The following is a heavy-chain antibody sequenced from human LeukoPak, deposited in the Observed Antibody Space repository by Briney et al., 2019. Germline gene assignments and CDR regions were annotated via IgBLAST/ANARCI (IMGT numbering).Heavy chain of an antibody. D-gene: IGHD3-22*01. V-gene: IGHV3-53*01. J-gene: IGHJ4*02. CDR3: ARDKSSGYYYFDY. CDR2: IYSGGST. Sequence: GGSLRLSCAASGFTISSNYMGWVRQAPGKGLEWVSVIYSGGSTYYADSVKGRFTISRDNSKNTLYLQMNSLRAEDTALYYCARDKSSGYYYFDYWGQGTLVTVSS. CDR1: GFTISSNY.